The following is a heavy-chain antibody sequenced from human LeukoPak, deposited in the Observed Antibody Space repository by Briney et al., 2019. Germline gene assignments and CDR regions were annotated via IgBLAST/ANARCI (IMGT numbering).Heavy chain of an antibody. CDR2: IKQDGSEK. CDR1: GFTFSSYA. CDR3: ARDEASGGYDSYFDY. V-gene: IGHV3-7*01. J-gene: IGHJ4*02. Sequence: PGGSLRLSCTASGFTFSSYAMSWVRQAPGKGLGWVANIKQDGSEKYYVDSVKGRFTISRDNAKNSLYLQMNSLRAEDTAVYYCARDEASGGYDSYFDYWGQGTLVTVSS. D-gene: IGHD5-12*01.